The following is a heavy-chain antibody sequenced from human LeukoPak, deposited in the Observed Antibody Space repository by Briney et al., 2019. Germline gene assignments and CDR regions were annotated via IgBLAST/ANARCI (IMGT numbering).Heavy chain of an antibody. CDR2: INPNSGGT. J-gene: IGHJ6*02. Sequence: ASVKVSCKASGYTFTGYYMHWVRQAPGQGLEWMGRINPNSGGTNYAQKFQGRVTMTRDTSISTAYMELSRLRSDDTAVYYCARGAERYYDFWSGSGMDVWGQGTTVTVSS. V-gene: IGHV1-2*06. CDR3: ARGAERYYDFWSGSGMDV. D-gene: IGHD3-3*01. CDR1: GYTFTGYY.